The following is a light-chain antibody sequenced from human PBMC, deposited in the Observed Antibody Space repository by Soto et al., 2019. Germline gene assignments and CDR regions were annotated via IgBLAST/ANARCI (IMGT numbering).Light chain of an antibody. CDR1: SSDVGASNY. Sequence: QSALTQPASVSGSPGQSITISCTGSSSDVGASNYVSWYQQHPGKAPNLMIFEVTNRPSGVSDRFSGSKSGNTASLTISSLQAEDEADYYCSSYTSTSTPVVFGGGTKLTVL. CDR3: SSYTSTSTPVV. J-gene: IGLJ2*01. V-gene: IGLV2-14*01. CDR2: EVT.